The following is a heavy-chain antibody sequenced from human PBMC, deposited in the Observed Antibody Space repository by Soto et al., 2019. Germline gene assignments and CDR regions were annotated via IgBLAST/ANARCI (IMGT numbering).Heavy chain of an antibody. D-gene: IGHD3-22*01. CDR1: GGTFSSYA. CDR3: ARGRATRITMIAADSFDP. V-gene: IGHV1-69*13. CDR2: IIPIFGTA. J-gene: IGHJ5*02. Sequence: PRASVKVSCKASGGTFSSYAISWVRQAPGQGLEWIGGIIPIFGTANYAQKFQGRVTITADESTSTAYMELSSLRSEDTAVYYCARGRATRITMIAADSFDPWGQGTLVTVPS.